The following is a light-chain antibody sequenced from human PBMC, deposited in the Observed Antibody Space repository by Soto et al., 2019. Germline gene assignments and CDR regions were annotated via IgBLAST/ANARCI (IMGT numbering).Light chain of an antibody. CDR1: SSDVGGYNY. CDR3: SSYTSRVV. V-gene: IGLV2-14*01. Sequence: QSALTQPASVSGSPGQSITISRTGTSSDVGGYNYVSWYQQHPGKAPKLMIYDVSNRPSGVSNRFSGSKSGNTASLTISGLQAEDEADYYCSSYTSRVVFGGGTKLTVL. CDR2: DVS. J-gene: IGLJ2*01.